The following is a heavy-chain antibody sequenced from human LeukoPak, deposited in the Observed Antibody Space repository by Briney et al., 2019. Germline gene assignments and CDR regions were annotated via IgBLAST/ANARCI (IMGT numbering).Heavy chain of an antibody. J-gene: IGHJ6*03. CDR2: IIPIFGTT. Sequence: SVKVSCKASGGTFSSYAISWVRQAPGQGLEWMGGIIPIFGTTNYAQKFQDRVAITADKSTSTAYMELSSLRSEDTAVYYCARGMGLTGYSSSWYSGYYYYMDVWGKGTTVTVSS. CDR3: ARGMGLTGYSSSWYSGYYYYMDV. D-gene: IGHD6-13*01. V-gene: IGHV1-69*06. CDR1: GGTFSSYA.